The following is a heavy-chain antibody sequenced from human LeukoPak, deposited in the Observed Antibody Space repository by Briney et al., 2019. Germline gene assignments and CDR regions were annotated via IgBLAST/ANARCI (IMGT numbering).Heavy chain of an antibody. CDR2: INPNSGGT. Sequence: GASVKVSCKASVYTFTVYNRHCVRQAPGQGLEWMGWINPNSGGTNYAQKFQGRVTMTRDTSISTAYMELSRLTCDDTAVYYCARGGDFGIAAAPASDLFDPWGQGTLVTVSS. V-gene: IGHV1-2*02. J-gene: IGHJ5*02. CDR3: ARGGDFGIAAAPASDLFDP. D-gene: IGHD6-13*01. CDR1: VYTFTVYN.